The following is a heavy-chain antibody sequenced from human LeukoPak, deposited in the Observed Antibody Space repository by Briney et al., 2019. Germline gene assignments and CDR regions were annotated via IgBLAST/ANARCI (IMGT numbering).Heavy chain of an antibody. V-gene: IGHV1-46*01. D-gene: IGHD2-21*02. CDR1: GYTFTSYY. J-gene: IGHJ4*02. Sequence: EASVKASCKASGYTFTSYYMHWVRQAPGQGLEWMGIINPSGGSTSYAQKFQGRVTMTRDTSTSTVYMELSSLRSADTAVYYCAREWLAYCGGDCYSGYFDYWGQGTLVTVSS. CDR2: INPSGGST. CDR3: AREWLAYCGGDCYSGYFDY.